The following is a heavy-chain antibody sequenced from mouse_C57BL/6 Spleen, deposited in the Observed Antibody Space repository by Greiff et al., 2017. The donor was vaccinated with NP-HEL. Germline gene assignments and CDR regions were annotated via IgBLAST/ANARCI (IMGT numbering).Heavy chain of an antibody. J-gene: IGHJ3*01. CDR2: IDPENGDT. CDR1: GFNIKDDY. V-gene: IGHV14-4*01. D-gene: IGHD1-1*01. CDR3: TTPPYCGSSFFAY. Sequence: EVKLVESGAELVRPGASVKLSCTASGFNIKDDYMHWVKQRPEQGLEWIGWIDPENGDTVYASKFQGKATITADTSSRTAYLQLSSLTSEDTAVYYCTTPPYCGSSFFAYWGQGTLVTVSA.